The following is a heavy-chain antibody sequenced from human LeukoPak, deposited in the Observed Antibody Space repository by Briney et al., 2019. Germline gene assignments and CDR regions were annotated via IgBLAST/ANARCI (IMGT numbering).Heavy chain of an antibody. CDR3: ARPHGVDTAMVYDY. V-gene: IGHV1-18*01. Sequence: ASVKVSFKASGYTFTTFGISWVRQAPGQGLEWMGWISAHDGNTNYAQQIQGRVTMTTDTSTSTAYMELRSLRSDDTAVYYCARPHGVDTAMVYDYWGQGTLVTVSS. J-gene: IGHJ4*02. CDR2: ISAHDGNT. D-gene: IGHD5-18*01. CDR1: GYTFTTFG.